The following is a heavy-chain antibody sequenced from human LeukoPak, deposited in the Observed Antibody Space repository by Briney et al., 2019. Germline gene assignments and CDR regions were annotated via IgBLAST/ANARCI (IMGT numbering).Heavy chain of an antibody. CDR3: ARDPHGYNSYFDY. CDR2: IYTDGST. CDR1: GFTFNSYA. Sequence: GGSLRLSCAASGFTFNSYAMNWVRQAPGKGLEWVSVIYTDGSTYYADSVKGRFTTSRDISRNTVHLQMNSLRAGDTAVYYCARDPHGYNSYFDYWGQGTLVTVSS. D-gene: IGHD5-24*01. V-gene: IGHV3-53*01. J-gene: IGHJ4*02.